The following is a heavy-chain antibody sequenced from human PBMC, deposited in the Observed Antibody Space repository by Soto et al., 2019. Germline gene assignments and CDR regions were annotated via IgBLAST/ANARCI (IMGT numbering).Heavy chain of an antibody. CDR3: ARAVSSATYYDCIGY. CDR2: IWYDGSNQ. Sequence: VGSLRLSCEASGFDISTYGLHWVRQAPGKGLEWLAFIWYDGSNQHYAASVKGRFTISRDNSRNTLYLQMNNLRADDTAVYFCARAVSSATYYDCIGYWGRGTLVTVSS. J-gene: IGHJ4*02. V-gene: IGHV3-33*01. CDR1: GFDISTYG. D-gene: IGHD1-26*01.